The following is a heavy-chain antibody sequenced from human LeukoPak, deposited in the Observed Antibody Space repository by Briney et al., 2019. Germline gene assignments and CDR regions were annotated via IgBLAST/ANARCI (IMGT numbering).Heavy chain of an antibody. V-gene: IGHV1-69*05. CDR1: GGTFSSYA. CDR2: IIPIFGTA. D-gene: IGHD2-2*01. CDR3: AADIVVVPGGDYYYYMDV. Sequence: ASVKVSCKASGGTFSSYAISWVRQAPGQGLEWMGGIIPIFGTANYAQKFQGRVTTTTDESTSTAYMELSSLRSEDTAVYYCAADIVVVPGGDYYYYMDVWGKGTTVTVSS. J-gene: IGHJ6*03.